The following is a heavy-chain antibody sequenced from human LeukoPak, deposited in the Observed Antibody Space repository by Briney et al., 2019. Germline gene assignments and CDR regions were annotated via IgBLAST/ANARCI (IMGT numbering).Heavy chain of an antibody. J-gene: IGHJ5*02. CDR1: GGSISSYC. D-gene: IGHD3-10*01. CDR3: ARGGWRGSNWFDP. V-gene: IGHV4-4*07. CDR2: IYTSGSA. Sequence: SETLSLTCTVSGGSISSYCWSWIRQPAGKGLEWIGRIYTSGSANYNPSLKSRVTISVDTSKNQFSLKLSSVTAADTAVYYCARGGWRGSNWFDPWGQGTLVTVCS.